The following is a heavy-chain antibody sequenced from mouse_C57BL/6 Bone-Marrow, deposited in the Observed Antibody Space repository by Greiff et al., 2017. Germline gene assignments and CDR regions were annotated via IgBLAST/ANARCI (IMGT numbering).Heavy chain of an antibody. D-gene: IGHD5-1*01. CDR2: IYPGGGYP. Sequence: VQLQQSGAELVRPGTSVKMSCKASGYTFTHYWIGWAKQRPGHGLEWIGDIYPGGGYPNYNEKFKGKATLTADKSSSTAYMQFSSLTSEDSAIYYCARDCTHGAMDYWGQGTSVTVSS. CDR1: GYTFTHYW. V-gene: IGHV1-63*01. J-gene: IGHJ4*01. CDR3: ARDCTHGAMDY.